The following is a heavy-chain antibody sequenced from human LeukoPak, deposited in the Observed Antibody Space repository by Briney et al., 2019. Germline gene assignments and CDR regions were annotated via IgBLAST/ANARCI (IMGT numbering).Heavy chain of an antibody. CDR3: APRGGWSPRAFDH. Sequence: GGSLRLSCAVSGFTFSRFWMSWVRQAPGKGLEWVATIKEDGSEKYYVDSVKGRFTISRDNAKSSLYLRMNSLRVEDTAVYYCAPRGGWSPRAFDHWGQGTLVTVSS. J-gene: IGHJ5*02. CDR1: GFTFSRFW. D-gene: IGHD4-23*01. V-gene: IGHV3-7*01. CDR2: IKEDGSEK.